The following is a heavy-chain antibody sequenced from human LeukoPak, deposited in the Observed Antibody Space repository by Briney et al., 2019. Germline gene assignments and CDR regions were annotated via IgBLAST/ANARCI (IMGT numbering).Heavy chain of an antibody. CDR3: ATGVLLDSDY. D-gene: IGHD1-20*01. Sequence: PGGSLRLSCAASGFTFSSHWMHWVRQAPGKGLEWVSVIYSGGTTHYADSVKGRFTVSRDNSKNTLYLQMNSLRAEDTAVYYCATGVLLDSDYWGQGTLVTVSS. CDR2: IYSGGTT. V-gene: IGHV3-53*01. CDR1: GFTFSSHW. J-gene: IGHJ4*02.